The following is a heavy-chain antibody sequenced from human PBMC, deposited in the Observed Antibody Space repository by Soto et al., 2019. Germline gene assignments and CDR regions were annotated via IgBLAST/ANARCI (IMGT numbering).Heavy chain of an antibody. Sequence: EVQLVESGGGLVQPGGSLRLSCSVFGLAFSSYTMHWVRQAPGKRLQYVSSINTNGGSTYYADSVKGRFTISRDNSKNTLYLQMSSLRVEDTAVYYCVKDRYVDYWGQGILVTVSS. CDR2: INTNGGST. V-gene: IGHV3-64D*06. CDR3: VKDRYVDY. J-gene: IGHJ4*02. CDR1: GLAFSSYT.